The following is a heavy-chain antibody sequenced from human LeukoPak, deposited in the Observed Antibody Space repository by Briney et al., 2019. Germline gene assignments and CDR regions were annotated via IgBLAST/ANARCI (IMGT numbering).Heavy chain of an antibody. Sequence: GASVKASCKASGYTFTSYDINWVRQATGQGLEWMGWMNPNSGNTGHAQKFQGRVTMTRNTSISTAYMELSSLRSEDTAVYYCARGVPYGDHAGDCWGQGTLVTVSS. CDR2: MNPNSGNT. D-gene: IGHD4-17*01. V-gene: IGHV1-8*01. CDR3: ARGVPYGDHAGDC. CDR1: GYTFTSYD. J-gene: IGHJ4*02.